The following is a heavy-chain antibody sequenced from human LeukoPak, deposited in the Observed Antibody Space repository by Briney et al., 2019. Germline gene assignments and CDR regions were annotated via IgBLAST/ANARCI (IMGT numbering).Heavy chain of an antibody. CDR2: IIPIFGTA. CDR3: ASLYYDILTGHLRNDY. J-gene: IGHJ4*02. Sequence: SVKVSCKASGGTFSSYAISWVRQAPGQGLEWMGGIIPIFGTANYAQKFQGRVTITADEPTSTAYMELSSLRSEDTAVYYCASLYYDILTGHLRNDYWGQGTLATVSS. D-gene: IGHD3-9*01. CDR1: GGTFSSYA. V-gene: IGHV1-69*13.